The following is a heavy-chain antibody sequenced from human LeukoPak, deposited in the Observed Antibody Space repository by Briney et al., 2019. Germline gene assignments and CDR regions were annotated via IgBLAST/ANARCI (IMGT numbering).Heavy chain of an antibody. CDR2: INWNGDNT. V-gene: IGHV3-20*04. J-gene: IGHJ4*02. CDR1: GFTFDDSG. CDR3: ARVPTVTFFDY. D-gene: IGHD4-17*01. Sequence: GGSLRFSCAASGFTFDDSGMSWVRQAPGKGLEWVSGINWNGDNTGYADSVKGRFTISRDNAKNSLYLQMNSLRAEDTAFYYCARVPTVTFFDYWGQGTLVTVSS.